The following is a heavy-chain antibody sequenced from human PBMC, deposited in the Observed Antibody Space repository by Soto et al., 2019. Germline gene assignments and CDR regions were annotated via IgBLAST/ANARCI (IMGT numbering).Heavy chain of an antibody. D-gene: IGHD2-21*02. J-gene: IGHJ4*02. CDR2: IYYSGST. CDR3: ARVRGSVVVTAWVFDY. Sequence: QVQLQESGPGLVKPSQTLSLTCTVSGGSISSGGYYWSWIRQHPGKGLEWIGYIYYSGSTYYNPSLKSRVTISVDTSKNQFSLKLSSVTAADTAVYYCARVRGSVVVTAWVFDYWGQGTLVTVSS. V-gene: IGHV4-31*03. CDR1: GGSISSGGYY.